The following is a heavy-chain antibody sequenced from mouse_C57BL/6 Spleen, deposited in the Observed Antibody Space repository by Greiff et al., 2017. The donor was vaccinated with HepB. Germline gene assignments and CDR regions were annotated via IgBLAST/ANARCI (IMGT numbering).Heavy chain of an antibody. J-gene: IGHJ1*03. V-gene: IGHV14-1*01. CDR1: GFNIKDYY. CDR3: TTFLFTTVVATGRYFEV. CDR2: IDPEDGDT. D-gene: IGHD1-1*01. Sequence: EVQLQQSGAELVRPGASVKLSCTASGFNIKDYYMHWVKQRPEQGLEWIGRIDPEDGDTEYAPKFQGKATMTADTSSNTAYLQLSSLTSEDTAVYYCTTFLFTTVVATGRYFEVWGTGTTVTVAS.